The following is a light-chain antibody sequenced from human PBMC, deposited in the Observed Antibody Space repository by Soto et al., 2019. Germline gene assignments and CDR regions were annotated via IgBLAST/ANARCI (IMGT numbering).Light chain of an antibody. J-gene: IGLJ3*02. CDR3: SSYTLSRIRV. CDR2: DVS. V-gene: IGLV2-14*01. CDR1: SSDIGAYNY. Sequence: QSVLTQPASVSGSPGQSITISCTGSSSDIGAYNYVSWYQQHPGKAPKLMIYDVSNRPSGVSYRFSGSKSGSTASLTISGLQVEDEADYYCSSYTLSRIRVFGGGTQLTVL.